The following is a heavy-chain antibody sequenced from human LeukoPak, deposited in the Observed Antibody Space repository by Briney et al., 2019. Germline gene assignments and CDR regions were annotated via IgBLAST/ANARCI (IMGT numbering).Heavy chain of an antibody. CDR1: GDSISSGSFY. V-gene: IGHV4-61*02. Sequence: SETLSLTCTVSGDSISSGSFYWSWIRQPAGKGLEWIGRIYTSGGTDYNPSLKSRVTISVDTSKNQFSLKLSSVTAADTAVYYCARHLPTADLPNAFDIWGQGTMVTVSS. D-gene: IGHD4-17*01. CDR3: ARHLPTADLPNAFDI. J-gene: IGHJ3*02. CDR2: IYTSGGT.